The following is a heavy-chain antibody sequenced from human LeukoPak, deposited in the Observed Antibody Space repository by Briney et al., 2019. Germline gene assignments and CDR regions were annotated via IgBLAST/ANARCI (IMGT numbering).Heavy chain of an antibody. Sequence: ASVKVSCKASGYTFTSYGITWVRQAPGQGLEWMGWISAYNGYTKYAQKLQGRVTMTTDTSTSTAYMELRSLRSDDTAVYYCAREDSSSWTYYMDVWGKGTTVTVSS. CDR1: GYTFTSYG. CDR3: AREDSSSWTYYMDV. V-gene: IGHV1-18*01. D-gene: IGHD6-13*01. J-gene: IGHJ6*03. CDR2: ISAYNGYT.